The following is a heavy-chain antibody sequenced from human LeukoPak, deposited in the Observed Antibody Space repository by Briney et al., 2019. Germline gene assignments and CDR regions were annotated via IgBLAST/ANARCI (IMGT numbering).Heavy chain of an antibody. D-gene: IGHD1-26*01. J-gene: IGHJ5*02. Sequence: SVKVSCKASGGTFSSYAISWVRQAPGQGLEWMGRIIPILGIANYAQKFQGRVTITADKSTSTAYMELSSLRSEDTAVYCCASSDNWFDPWGQGTLVTVSS. CDR2: IIPILGIA. V-gene: IGHV1-69*04. CDR3: ASSDNWFDP. CDR1: GGTFSSYA.